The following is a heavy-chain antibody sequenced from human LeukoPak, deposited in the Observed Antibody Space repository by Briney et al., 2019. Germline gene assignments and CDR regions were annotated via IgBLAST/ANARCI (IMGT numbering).Heavy chain of an antibody. Sequence: ASVKVSCKASGYTFTSYAMHWVRQAPGQRLEWMGWINAGNGNTKYSQKFQGRVTITRDTSASTAYMELSSLRSEDTAVYYCAREGDGYNPPDSAFDIWGQGTMVTVSS. CDR2: INAGNGNT. CDR3: AREGDGYNPPDSAFDI. J-gene: IGHJ3*02. CDR1: GYTFTSYA. V-gene: IGHV1-3*01. D-gene: IGHD5-24*01.